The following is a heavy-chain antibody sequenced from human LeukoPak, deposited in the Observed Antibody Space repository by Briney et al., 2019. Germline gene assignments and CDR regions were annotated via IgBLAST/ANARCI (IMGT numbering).Heavy chain of an antibody. CDR3: ARESMQLWDAYDY. CDR1: GFTLSSYG. J-gene: IGHJ4*02. CDR2: IRYDGSNK. V-gene: IGHV3-30*02. D-gene: IGHD5-18*01. Sequence: GGSLRLSCAASGFTLSSYGMHWVRQAPGKGLEWVAFIRYDGSNKYYADSVKGRFTISRDNSKNTLYLQMNSLRAEDTAVYYCARESMQLWDAYDYWGQGTLVTVSS.